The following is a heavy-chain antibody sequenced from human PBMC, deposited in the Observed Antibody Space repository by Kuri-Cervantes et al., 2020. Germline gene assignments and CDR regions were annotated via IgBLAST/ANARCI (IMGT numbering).Heavy chain of an antibody. V-gene: IGHV3-21*01. D-gene: IGHD3-10*01. CDR2: ISSRSSYI. CDR1: GPVFSNYR. J-gene: IGHJ4*02. CDR3: ARDTRWFGELLFVY. Sequence: GESLKISCAASGPVFSNYRMNWVRQAPGKGLEWVSSISSRSSYIYYADSVKGRFTISRDNAKNSLYLQMNSLRAEDTAVYYCARDTRWFGELLFVYWGQGTLVTVSS.